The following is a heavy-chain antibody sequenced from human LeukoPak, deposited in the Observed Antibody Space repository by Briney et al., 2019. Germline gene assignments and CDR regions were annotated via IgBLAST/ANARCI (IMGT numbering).Heavy chain of an antibody. V-gene: IGHV4-39*01. CDR1: GGSISSSSYY. Sequence: SETLSLTCTVSGGSISSSSYYWGWIRQPPGKGLEWIGSIYYSGSTYYNPSLKSRVTISVDTSKNQFSLKLSSVTAADTAVYYCARRAAVAGSQIGFDYWGQGTLVTVSS. J-gene: IGHJ4*02. CDR3: ARRAAVAGSQIGFDY. CDR2: IYYSGST. D-gene: IGHD6-19*01.